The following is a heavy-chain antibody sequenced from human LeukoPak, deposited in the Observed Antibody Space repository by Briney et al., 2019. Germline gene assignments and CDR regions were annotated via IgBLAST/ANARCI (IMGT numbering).Heavy chain of an antibody. CDR3: ARGGDIVVVVAANAFDY. CDR2: IYHSGST. CDR1: GYSISSGYY. J-gene: IGHJ4*02. Sequence: SETLSLTCAVSGYSISSGYYWGWIRQPLGKGLEWIGSIYHSGSTYYNPSLKSRVTISVDTSKNQFSLKLSSVTAADTAVYYCARGGDIVVVVAANAFDYWGQGTLVTVSS. D-gene: IGHD2-15*01. V-gene: IGHV4-38-2*01.